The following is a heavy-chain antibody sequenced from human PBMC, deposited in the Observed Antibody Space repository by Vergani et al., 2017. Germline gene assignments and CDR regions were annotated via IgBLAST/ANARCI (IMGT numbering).Heavy chain of an antibody. V-gene: IGHV4-39*01. J-gene: IGHJ5*02. CDR3: ARHSXVEWLVKLGWIDP. Sequence: QLQLQESGPGLVKPSATLSLTCSVSGASIRSSNYYWGWIRQPPGKGLEWIASIYYSGSTYYNPSLKSRVTISVDTSKNQSSLKLSSVTAADTAVYFCARHSXVEWLVKLGWIDPWGQGILVTVSS. CDR1: GASIRSSNYY. D-gene: IGHD6-19*01. CDR2: IYYSGST.